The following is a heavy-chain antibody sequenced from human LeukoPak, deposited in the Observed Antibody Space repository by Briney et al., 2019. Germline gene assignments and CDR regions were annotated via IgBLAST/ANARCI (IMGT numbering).Heavy chain of an antibody. J-gene: IGHJ5*02. D-gene: IGHD3-10*01. V-gene: IGHV4-59*01. CDR2: IYYSGST. Sequence: SETLSLTCTASGGSISSYYWSWLRQPPGKGLEWIGYIYYSGSTNYNPSLKSRVTISVDTSKNQFSLKLSSVTAADTAVYYCARFNHGSGSYLWFDPWGQGTLVTVSS. CDR3: ARFNHGSGSYLWFDP. CDR1: GGSISSYY.